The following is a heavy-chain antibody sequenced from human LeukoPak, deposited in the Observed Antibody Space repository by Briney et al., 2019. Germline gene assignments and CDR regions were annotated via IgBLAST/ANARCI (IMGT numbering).Heavy chain of an antibody. CDR1: GFTISSYT. CDR2: LIQDGGEK. V-gene: IGHV3-7*03. D-gene: IGHD6-19*01. J-gene: IGHJ4*02. CDR3: ASWGSVAGQRALDY. Sequence: PGGSLRLSCAASGFTISSYTMNWDRQAPGKGLEWVATLIQDGGEKHYVDSVKGRFTISRDNAKNSVYLQMNSLRAEDTAVYYCASWGSVAGQRALDYWGQGTLVTVSS.